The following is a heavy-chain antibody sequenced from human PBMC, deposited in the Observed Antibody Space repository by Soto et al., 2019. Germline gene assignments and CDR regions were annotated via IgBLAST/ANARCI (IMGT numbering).Heavy chain of an antibody. D-gene: IGHD1-26*01. CDR2: LILPFGTP. V-gene: IGHV1-69*13. Sequence: GASVKVSCKASGGTFSNYAIAWVRQAPGQGLEWMGGLILPFGTPNYAQKFQGRVTITADESTSTAYMELNSLRSEDTAVYYCARDQGATILNAFDIWGQGTMVTVSS. J-gene: IGHJ3*02. CDR3: ARDQGATILNAFDI. CDR1: GGTFSNYA.